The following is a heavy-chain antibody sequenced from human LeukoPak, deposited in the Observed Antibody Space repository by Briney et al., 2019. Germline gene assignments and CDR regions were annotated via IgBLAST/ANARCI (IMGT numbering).Heavy chain of an antibody. CDR3: TRVGQSYSTSGQALDH. CDR1: GFTFSTYE. D-gene: IGHD2-8*01. J-gene: IGHJ4*02. Sequence: GSLRLSCAASGFTFSTYEINWVRQAPGKGLEWISYISGSADTAYYADSVKGRFTMSRDNARNSLYLQMNSLGAEDTAVYYCTRVGQSYSTSGQALDHWGQGTLVTVSS. CDR2: ISGSADTA. V-gene: IGHV3-48*03.